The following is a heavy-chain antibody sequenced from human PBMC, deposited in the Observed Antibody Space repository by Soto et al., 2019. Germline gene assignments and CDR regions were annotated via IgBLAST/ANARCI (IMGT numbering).Heavy chain of an antibody. CDR2: IKQDGSEK. D-gene: IGHD2-2*01. Sequence: VQLVESGGGVVQPGRSLRLSCAASGFTFSNYAMHWVRQAPGKWLEWGANIKQDGSEKYYVDSVKGRFTISRDNAKNSLYLQMNSLRAEDTAVYYCARSPRLSMYYYYGMDVWGQGTTVTVSS. CDR1: GFTFSNYA. J-gene: IGHJ6*02. V-gene: IGHV3-7*03. CDR3: ARSPRLSMYYYYGMDV.